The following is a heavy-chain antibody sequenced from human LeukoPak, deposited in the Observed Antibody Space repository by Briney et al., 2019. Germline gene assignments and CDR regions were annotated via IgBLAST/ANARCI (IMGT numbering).Heavy chain of an antibody. CDR1: GGTFSSYA. CDR3: ARARELNAFDI. J-gene: IGHJ3*02. V-gene: IGHV1-69*13. Sequence: SAKVSCKASGGTFSSYAISWVRQAPGQGLEWMGGIITIFGTANYAQKFQGRVTITADESTSTAYMELSGLRSEDTAVYYCARARELNAFDIWGQGTMVTVSS. CDR2: IITIFGTA. D-gene: IGHD1-26*01.